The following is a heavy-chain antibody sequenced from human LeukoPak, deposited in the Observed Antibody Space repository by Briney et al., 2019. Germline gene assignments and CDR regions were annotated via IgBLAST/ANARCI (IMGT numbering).Heavy chain of an antibody. CDR3: ARDLATSGRHNWFDP. CDR2: IYHSGST. V-gene: IGHV4-4*02. D-gene: IGHD3-10*01. J-gene: IGHJ5*02. Sequence: SGTLSLTCAVSGGAISSSNWWSWVRQPPGKGLEWIGEIYHSGSTNYNPSLKSRVTISVDKSKNQFSLKLSSVTAADTAVYYCARDLATSGRHNWFDPWGQGTLVTVSS. CDR1: GGAISSSNW.